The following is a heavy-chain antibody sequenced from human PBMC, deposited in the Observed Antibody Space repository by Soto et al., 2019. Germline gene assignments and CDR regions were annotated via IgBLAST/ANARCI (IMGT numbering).Heavy chain of an antibody. CDR3: AKWNGGFDY. V-gene: IGHV3-30*18. CDR1: GFTSSSYG. CDR2: ISYDGSYK. D-gene: IGHD3-16*01. J-gene: IGHJ4*02. Sequence: PGGSLRLSCAASGFTSSSYGIHWVRQAPGNGLEWVAVISYDGSYKYYADSVKGRFTISRDNSKNTLYLQMNSLRAEDTAVYYCAKWNGGFDYWGQGTLVTVSS.